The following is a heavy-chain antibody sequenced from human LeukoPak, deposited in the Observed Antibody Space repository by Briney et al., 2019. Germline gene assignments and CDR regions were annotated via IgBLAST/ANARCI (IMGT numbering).Heavy chain of an antibody. CDR2: IYTSGST. Sequence: SQTLSLTCTVSGGSISSGSYYWSWIRQPAGKGLEWIGRIYTSGSTNYNPSLKSRVTISVDTSKNQFSLKLSSVTAADTAVYYCARGYQLPHYYGMDVWGKGTTVTVSS. CDR1: GGSISSGSYY. CDR3: ARGYQLPHYYGMDV. D-gene: IGHD2-2*01. V-gene: IGHV4-61*02. J-gene: IGHJ6*04.